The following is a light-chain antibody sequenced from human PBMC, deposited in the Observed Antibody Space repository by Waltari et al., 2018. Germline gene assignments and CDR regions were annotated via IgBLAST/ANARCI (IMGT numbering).Light chain of an antibody. V-gene: IGLV1-40*01. J-gene: IGLJ6*01. CDR3: SAWDSSLSTHV. CDR1: SSNIGAGYY. CDR2: ENN. Sequence: QSVLTQPPSASGAPGQRVTISCTGSSSNIGAGYYVSWYQQFPGTAPKLLIYENNIRPSGVSDRFSGSKSGTSASLTITGLLSEDEADYSCSAWDSSLSTHVFGGGTKVTVL.